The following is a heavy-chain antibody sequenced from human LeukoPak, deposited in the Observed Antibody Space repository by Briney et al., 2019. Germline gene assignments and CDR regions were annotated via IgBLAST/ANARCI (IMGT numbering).Heavy chain of an antibody. CDR2: IIPIFGTA. J-gene: IGHJ3*02. Sequence: SVKVSCKASGGTFSSYAISCVRQAPGQGLEWMGGIIPIFGTANYAQKFQGRVTITADESTSTAYMELSSLRSEDTALYYCAGPSPSSSWYHRAFDIWGQGTMVTVSS. CDR3: AGPSPSSSWYHRAFDI. CDR1: GGTFSSYA. V-gene: IGHV1-69*13. D-gene: IGHD6-13*01.